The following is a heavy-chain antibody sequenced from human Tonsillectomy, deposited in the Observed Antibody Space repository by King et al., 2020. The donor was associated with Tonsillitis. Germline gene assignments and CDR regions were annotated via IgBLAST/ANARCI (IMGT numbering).Heavy chain of an antibody. CDR2: IDWDGGTT. V-gene: IGHV3-20*04. CDR3: VRYYYGSGTTQTFDI. D-gene: IGHD3-10*01. CDR1: GFTFDQYC. Sequence: VQLVESGGGVVRPGGSLRLSCAASGFTFDQYCMSWVRQAPGKGLEWISGIDWDGGTTGYAGSVKGRFTISRDNANNSLYLQMNSLRAEDTALYYCVRYYYGSGTTQTFDIWGHGTMVTVSS. J-gene: IGHJ3*02.